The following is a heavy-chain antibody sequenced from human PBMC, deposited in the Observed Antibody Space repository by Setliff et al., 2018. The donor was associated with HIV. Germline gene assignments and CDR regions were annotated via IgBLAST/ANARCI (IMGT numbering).Heavy chain of an antibody. CDR2: MNLNSDVA. CDR1: GSTFNNYD. CDR3: ARGKGVRGVIITGGLDV. Sequence: RASVKVSCKSSGSTFNNYDIIWLRQATGQGLEWLGWMNLNSDVAGYAPGFHDRLTMTRSTSMDTTNLELRSLRSEDTAVYYCARGKGVRGVIITGGLDVWGKGTTVTVSS. D-gene: IGHD3-10*01. V-gene: IGHV1-8*01. J-gene: IGHJ6*04.